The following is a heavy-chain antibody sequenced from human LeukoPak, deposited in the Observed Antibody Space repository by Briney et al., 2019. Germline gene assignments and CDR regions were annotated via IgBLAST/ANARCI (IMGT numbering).Heavy chain of an antibody. CDR2: ISSSGSTI. CDR1: GFTFSSYE. Sequence: GGSLRLSCAASGFTFSSYEMHWVRQAPGKGLEWVSYISSSGSTIYYADSVKGRFTISRDNAKNTLYLQMNSLRAEDTAVYYCARGSRSGWFGELFNNWFDPWGQGTLVTVSS. J-gene: IGHJ5*02. D-gene: IGHD3-10*01. V-gene: IGHV3-48*03. CDR3: ARGSRSGWFGELFNNWFDP.